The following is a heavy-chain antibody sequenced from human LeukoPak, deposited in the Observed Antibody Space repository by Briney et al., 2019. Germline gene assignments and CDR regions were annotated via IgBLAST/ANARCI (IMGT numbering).Heavy chain of an antibody. CDR1: GFTFSNYP. V-gene: IGHV3-64D*06. J-gene: IGHJ6*02. Sequence: GGSLRLSCSASGFTFSNYPMHWVRQAPGKGLEYVSVVNTNGGATYYADSVKGRSTISGDNSKNTVYLQISSLRGEDTAMYYCVRGWRIMDVWGQGTTVTVSS. CDR2: VNTNGGAT. D-gene: IGHD5-24*01. CDR3: VRGWRIMDV.